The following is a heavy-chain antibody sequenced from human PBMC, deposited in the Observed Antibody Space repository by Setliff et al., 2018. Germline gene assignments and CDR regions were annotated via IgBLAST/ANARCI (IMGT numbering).Heavy chain of an antibody. Sequence: NPSETLSLTCTVYGGSFSDYYWGWIRQPPGKGLEWIGSIYHSGSSYYNSSLRSRVTISVDTSKNQFSLKLISVTAADTAIYYCARVVPLGGTDRWGQGTLVTVSS. CDR2: IYHSGSS. CDR3: ARVVPLGGTDR. D-gene: IGHD1-1*01. CDR1: GGSFSDYY. V-gene: IGHV4-34*01. J-gene: IGHJ5*02.